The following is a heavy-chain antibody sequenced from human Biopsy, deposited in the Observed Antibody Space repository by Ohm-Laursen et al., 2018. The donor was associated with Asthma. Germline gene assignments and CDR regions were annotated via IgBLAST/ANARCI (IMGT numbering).Heavy chain of an antibody. D-gene: IGHD7-27*01. CDR2: ITSSSSYI. Sequence: GSLRLSCAASGFTFSGYTMNWVRQAPGKGLEWVSSITSSSSYIFYADSVKGRFTISRGNPRNSLYLQMNSLRAEDTAVYYCARDAPTGGYIDYWGLGTLVTVSS. J-gene: IGHJ4*02. V-gene: IGHV3-21*01. CDR3: ARDAPTGGYIDY. CDR1: GFTFSGYT.